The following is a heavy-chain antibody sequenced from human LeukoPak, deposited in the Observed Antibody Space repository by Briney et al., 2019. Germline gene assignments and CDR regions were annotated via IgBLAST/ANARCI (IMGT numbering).Heavy chain of an antibody. CDR1: GFIFSNYG. CDR3: ARGWLAETTVVTPYNY. D-gene: IGHD4-23*01. Sequence: GGSLRLSCAASGFIFSNYGMNWVRQAPGKGLEWVAAISASGSATSYADSVKGRFTISRDNSKNTLDLQMTGLRAEDTAVYYCARGWLAETTVVTPYNYWGQGTLVTVSS. J-gene: IGHJ4*02. CDR2: ISASGSAT. V-gene: IGHV3-23*01.